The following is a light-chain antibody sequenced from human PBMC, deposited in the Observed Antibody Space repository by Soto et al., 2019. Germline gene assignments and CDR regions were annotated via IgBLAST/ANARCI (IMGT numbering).Light chain of an antibody. V-gene: IGKV1-5*01. CDR2: DAS. J-gene: IGKJ5*01. CDR1: QTISTW. Sequence: DIQMTQSPSTLSASVGDRVIITCRASQTISTWVAWYQHKTGKAPTLLIYDASSLESGVPSRFSGGGSGTDFTLTISSLQPEDFATYYCQQLNSYSITFGQGTRLEIK. CDR3: QQLNSYSIT.